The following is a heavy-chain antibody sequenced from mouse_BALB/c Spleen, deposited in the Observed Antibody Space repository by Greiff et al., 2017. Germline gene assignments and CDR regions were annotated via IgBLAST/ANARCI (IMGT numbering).Heavy chain of an antibody. Sequence: EVQRVESGGGLVQPGGSRKLSCAASGFTFSSFGMHWVRQAPEKGLEWVAYISSGSSTIYYADTVKGRFTISRDNPKNTLFLQMTSLRSEDTAMYYCARGDYWGQGTSVTVSS. J-gene: IGHJ4*01. CDR3: ARGDY. V-gene: IGHV5-17*02. CDR1: GFTFSSFG. CDR2: ISSGSSTI.